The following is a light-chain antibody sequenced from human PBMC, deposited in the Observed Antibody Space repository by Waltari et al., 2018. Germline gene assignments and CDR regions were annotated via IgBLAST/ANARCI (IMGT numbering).Light chain of an antibody. CDR1: QSVHSH. CDR2: DTS. Sequence: EIVMTQSPVTLSLSPGERATLSCRASQSVHSHLAWYQQKPGQAPRLLIYDTSTMATGVPARFSGSGSGTEFTLTISSLQSEDFALYYCQQYNHWPSYTFGQGTRLEI. CDR3: QQYNHWPSYT. V-gene: IGKV3-15*01. J-gene: IGKJ2*01.